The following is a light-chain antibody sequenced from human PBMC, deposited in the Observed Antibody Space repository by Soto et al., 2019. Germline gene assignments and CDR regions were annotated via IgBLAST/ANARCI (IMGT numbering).Light chain of an antibody. CDR1: SSDVGAYNS. V-gene: IGLV2-14*03. CDR2: DVS. Sequence: ALTQPASLYGSPGQSIAISCTGTSSDVGAYNSVSWYQRHPGRAPKLMIHDVSNRPSGVSNRFSGSKSGNTASLTISGLQAEDEADYYCSSYTSSSTYVFGTGTKVTVL. J-gene: IGLJ1*01. CDR3: SSYTSSSTYV.